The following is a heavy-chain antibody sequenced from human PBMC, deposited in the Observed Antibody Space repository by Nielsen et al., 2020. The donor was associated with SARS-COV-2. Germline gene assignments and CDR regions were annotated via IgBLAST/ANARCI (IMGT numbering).Heavy chain of an antibody. CDR1: GYTFTSYG. V-gene: IGHV1-18*01. Sequence: ASVKVSCKASGYTFTSYGISWVRQAPGQGLEWMGWISAYNGNTNYAQKFQGRVTMTRDTSISTAYMELSRLRSDDTAVYYCARPRLTRGDAFDIWGQGTMVTVSS. CDR3: ARPRLTRGDAFDI. CDR2: ISAYNGNT. D-gene: IGHD3-10*01. J-gene: IGHJ3*02.